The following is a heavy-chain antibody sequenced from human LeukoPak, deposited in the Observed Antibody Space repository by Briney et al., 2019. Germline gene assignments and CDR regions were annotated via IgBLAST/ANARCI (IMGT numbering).Heavy chain of an antibody. D-gene: IGHD5-18*01. V-gene: IGHV4-31*03. CDR1: GGSISSGGYY. J-gene: IGHJ6*02. CDR2: IYYSGST. Sequence: SETLSLTCTVSGGSISSGGYYWSWIRQHPGKGLEWIGYIYYSGSTSYNPSLKSRVTMPVDTSKNQFSLKLSSVTAADTAVYYCARDGYGMTLDVWGQGTPVTVSS. CDR3: ARDGYGMTLDV.